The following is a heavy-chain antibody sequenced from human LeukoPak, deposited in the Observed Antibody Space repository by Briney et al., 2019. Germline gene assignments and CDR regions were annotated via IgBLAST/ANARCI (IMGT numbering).Heavy chain of an antibody. CDR1: GDSVSSNSAA. CDR2: TCYRSKWYN. V-gene: IGHV6-1*01. CDR3: ARSGSGGWIDY. Sequence: SQTLSLTCAISGDSVSSNSAAWSWMRQSPSRGLEWLGRTCYRSKWYNGYAVFVKSRISVNPDTSKNQFSLQLNSVTPEDTAVYYCARSGSGGWIDYWGQGTLVTVSS. J-gene: IGHJ4*02. D-gene: IGHD6-19*01.